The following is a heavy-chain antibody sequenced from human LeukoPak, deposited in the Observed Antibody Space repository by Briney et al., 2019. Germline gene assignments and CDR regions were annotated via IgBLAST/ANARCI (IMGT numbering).Heavy chain of an antibody. CDR2: TNPNSGGT. V-gene: IGHV1-2*02. CDR1: GYTFTGYY. CDR3: AKVMGSGQWLVEREDFDI. Sequence: ASVTVSCKASGYTFTGYYIHWVRQAPGQGVEWMGWTNPNSGGTNYAQKFQGRVTMTRDTSISTAYMELSRLRSDDTAVYYCAKVMGSGQWLVEREDFDIWGQGTMVTVSS. J-gene: IGHJ3*02. D-gene: IGHD6-19*01.